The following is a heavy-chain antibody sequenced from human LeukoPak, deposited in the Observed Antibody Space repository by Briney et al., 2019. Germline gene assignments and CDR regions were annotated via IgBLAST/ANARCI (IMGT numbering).Heavy chain of an antibody. V-gene: IGHV4-31*03. CDR1: GGSISSGSYY. CDR3: ARSRGWLQYGLDY. J-gene: IGHJ4*02. Sequence: SETLSLTCTVSGGSISSGSYYWSWIRQHPGKGLEWIGYIYYSGSTYYNPSLKSRVTISVDTSKNQFSLKLSSVTAADTAVYYCARSRGWLQYGLDYWGQGTLVTVSS. D-gene: IGHD5-24*01. CDR2: IYYSGST.